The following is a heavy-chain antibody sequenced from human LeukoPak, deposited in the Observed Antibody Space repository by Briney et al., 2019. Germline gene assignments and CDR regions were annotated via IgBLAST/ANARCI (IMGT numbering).Heavy chain of an antibody. J-gene: IGHJ4*02. CDR3: ATQQGGNPAY. CDR1: GLTFSSHW. Sequence: GGSLRLSCAASGLTFSSHWMHWVRQAPGKGLVWVSRITNDGSSTTYADSVKGRFTISRDNAKNMLYLQVNSLRAEDTAVCYCATQQGGNPAYWGQGTLLTVSS. V-gene: IGHV3-74*01. D-gene: IGHD1-14*01. CDR2: ITNDGSST.